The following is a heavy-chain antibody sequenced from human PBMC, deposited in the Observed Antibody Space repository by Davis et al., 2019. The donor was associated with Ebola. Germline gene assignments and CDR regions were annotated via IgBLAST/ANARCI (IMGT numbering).Heavy chain of an antibody. Sequence: PGGSLRLSCAVSRGSISSHFWSWIRQSPGQGLEWIGSIFYTGSTNLNPSLRSRVTLSVDRPKNQFSLNLTSVTAAVTAVYFCARQPRSTRSPEYYHGLDVWGQGTTVVVSS. D-gene: IGHD3-16*01. CDR1: RGSISSHF. CDR2: IFYTGST. V-gene: IGHV4-59*11. CDR3: ARQPRSTRSPEYYHGLDV. J-gene: IGHJ6*02.